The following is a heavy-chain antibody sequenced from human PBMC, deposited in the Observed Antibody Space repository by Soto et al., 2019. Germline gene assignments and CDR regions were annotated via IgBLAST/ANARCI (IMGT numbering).Heavy chain of an antibody. CDR1: GGTFSISV. V-gene: IGHV1-69*12. CDR3: ATFSRGTWRGFTSY. D-gene: IGHD3-3*01. J-gene: IGHJ4*02. CDR2: IIPSSGSP. Sequence: QVQLVQSGAEVKKPGSSVKVSCKTSGGTFSISVISWVRQAPGQGLEWMGGIIPSSGSPHHAPDCQGRGSTSADDSTRTAYMEPRSFRSEDTAGYYYATFSRGTWRGFTSYWGQGTLVSVSS.